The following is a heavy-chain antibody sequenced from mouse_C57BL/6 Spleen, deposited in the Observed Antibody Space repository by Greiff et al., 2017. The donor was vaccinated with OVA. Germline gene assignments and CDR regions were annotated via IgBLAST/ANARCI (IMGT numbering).Heavy chain of an antibody. J-gene: IGHJ1*03. CDR1: GYAFSSYW. CDR3: ARFYYGSSYGWYFDV. CDR2: IYPGDGDT. Sequence: VQLKQSGAELVKPGASVKISCKASGYAFSSYWMNWVKQRPGKGLEWIGQIYPGDGDTNYNGKFKGKATLTADKSSSTAYMQLSSLTSEDSAVYFCARFYYGSSYGWYFDVWGTGTTVTVSS. V-gene: IGHV1-80*01. D-gene: IGHD1-1*01.